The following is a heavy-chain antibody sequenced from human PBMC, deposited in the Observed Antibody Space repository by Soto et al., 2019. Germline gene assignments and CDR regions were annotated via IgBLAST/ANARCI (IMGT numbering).Heavy chain of an antibody. J-gene: IGHJ5*02. CDR3: ARRIQERWQNCFDP. Sequence: QVQLVQSGAEVKKPGASVKVSCKASGYTFTRYDINWVRQATGQGLEWMGWMNPNSGNTGSEQKFQGRVTMTRNTAIRTAYMELSSQTAEDTSVYYGARRIQERWQNCFDPWGQGTLVTVSS. CDR1: GYTFTRYD. V-gene: IGHV1-8*01. CDR2: MNPNSGNT. D-gene: IGHD5-18*01.